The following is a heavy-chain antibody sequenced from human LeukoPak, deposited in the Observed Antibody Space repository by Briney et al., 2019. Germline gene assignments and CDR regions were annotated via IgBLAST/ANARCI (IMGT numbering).Heavy chain of an antibody. CDR2: ISSSSSYI. CDR3: ARCGGIPVSEPNWFDP. Sequence: PGGSLRLSCAASGIIITSYWMSWVRQTPGKGLEWVSSISSSSSYIYYADSVKGRFTISRDNAKNSLYLQMNSLRAEDTAVYYCARCGGIPVSEPNWFDPWGQGTLVTVSS. D-gene: IGHD3-16*01. J-gene: IGHJ5*02. CDR1: GIIITSYW. V-gene: IGHV3-21*01.